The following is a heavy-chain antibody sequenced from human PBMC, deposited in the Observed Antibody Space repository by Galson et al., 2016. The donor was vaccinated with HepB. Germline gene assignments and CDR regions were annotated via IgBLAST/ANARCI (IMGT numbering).Heavy chain of an antibody. Sequence: SLRLSCAASGFTFDDYAMHWVRQAPGKGLEWASGISWNSGSIDYADSVKGRFTISRDNAKNSLYLQMNSLRAEDTALYYCAKDMGYCSSPICYGMDVWGQGTTLTVSS. CDR3: AKDMGYCSSPICYGMDV. D-gene: IGHD2-2*01. CDR1: GFTFDDYA. V-gene: IGHV3-9*01. CDR2: ISWNSGSI. J-gene: IGHJ6*02.